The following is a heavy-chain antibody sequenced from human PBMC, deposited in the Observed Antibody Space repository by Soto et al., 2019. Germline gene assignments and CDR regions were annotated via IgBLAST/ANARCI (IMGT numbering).Heavy chain of an antibody. V-gene: IGHV3-73*01. CDR1: GFTFSGSA. Sequence: GGSLRFSCAASGFTFSGSAMHWVRQASGKGLEWVGRIRSKANSYATAYAASVKGRFTISRDDSKNTAYLQMNSLKTEDTAVYYCTRVYSSGWSYYFDYWGQGTPVTVSS. CDR2: IRSKANSYAT. D-gene: IGHD6-19*01. CDR3: TRVYSSGWSYYFDY. J-gene: IGHJ4*02.